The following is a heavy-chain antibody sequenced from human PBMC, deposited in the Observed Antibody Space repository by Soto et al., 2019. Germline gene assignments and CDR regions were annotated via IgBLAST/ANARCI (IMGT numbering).Heavy chain of an antibody. CDR1: GFTFSSYG. D-gene: IGHD2-21*02. J-gene: IGHJ4*02. V-gene: IGHV3-33*01. CDR3: ARDPGTVVTPTLGDY. Sequence: GGSLRLSCAASGFTFSSYGMHWVRQAPGKGLEWVAVIWYDGSNKYYADSVKGRFTISRDNSKNTLYLQMNSLRAEDTAVYYCARDPGTVVTPTLGDYWGQGTLVTVSS. CDR2: IWYDGSNK.